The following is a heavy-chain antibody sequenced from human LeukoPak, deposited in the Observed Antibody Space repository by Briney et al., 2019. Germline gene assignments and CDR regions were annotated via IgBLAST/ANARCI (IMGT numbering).Heavy chain of an antibody. CDR2: INPNSGDA. CDR3: ASYGSGTYGHTFYYYYAMDV. V-gene: IGHV1-2*02. CDR1: GYTFNAYY. J-gene: IGHJ6*02. Sequence: ASVKVSCKASGYTFNAYYIHWVRQAPGQGLEWMGWINPNSGDAKLAQKFRGRVTMTRDTSISTADMELSRLTPDGTAVYYCASYGSGTYGHTFYYYYAMDVWGQGTTVTVSS. D-gene: IGHD3-10*01.